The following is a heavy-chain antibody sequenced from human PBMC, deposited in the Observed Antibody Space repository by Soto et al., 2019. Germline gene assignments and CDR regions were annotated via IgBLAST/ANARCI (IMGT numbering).Heavy chain of an antibody. CDR2: IHHSGTT. CDR3: ARGGGYCGTTSCYTYFFDS. V-gene: IGHV4-61*01. J-gene: IGHJ4*02. CDR1: GDSVSSGSYY. Sequence: PSETLSLTCTVSGDSVSSGSYYWSWIRQPPGKGLEWIAYIHHSGTTNYNPSLKSRVTISVDTSKNQFSLKLTSVTAADTAMFYCARGGGYCGTTSCYTYFFDSWGQGALVTVPQ. D-gene: IGHD2-2*01.